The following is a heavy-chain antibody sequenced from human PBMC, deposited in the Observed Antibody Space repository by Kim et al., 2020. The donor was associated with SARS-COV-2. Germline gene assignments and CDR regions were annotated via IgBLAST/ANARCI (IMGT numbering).Heavy chain of an antibody. CDR1: GYTFTSYY. D-gene: IGHD5-18*01. V-gene: IGHV1-46*01. J-gene: IGHJ6*02. Sequence: ASVKVSCKASGYTFTSYYMHWVRQAPGQGLEWMGIINPSGGSTSYAQKFQGRVTMTRDTSTSTVYMELSSLRSEDTAVYYCARDLDTAMASYYYYGMDVWGQGTTVTVSS. CDR2: INPSGGST. CDR3: ARDLDTAMASYYYYGMDV.